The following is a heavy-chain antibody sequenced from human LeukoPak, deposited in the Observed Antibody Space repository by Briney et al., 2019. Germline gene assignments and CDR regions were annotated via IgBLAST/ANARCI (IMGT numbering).Heavy chain of an antibody. J-gene: IGHJ3*02. CDR3: AKFGDHMPDAFDI. CDR2: VSSGGDA. V-gene: IGHV3-53*01. CDR1: VFTVTANS. Sequence: GRSLRLSCAASVFTVTANSMNWVRQAPGKGLEWVSRVSSGGDAFYADSVKGRFTISRDTSKNTVFLQMDSLRAEDTAVYYCAKFGDHMPDAFDIWGQGTVVTVAA. D-gene: IGHD4-17*01.